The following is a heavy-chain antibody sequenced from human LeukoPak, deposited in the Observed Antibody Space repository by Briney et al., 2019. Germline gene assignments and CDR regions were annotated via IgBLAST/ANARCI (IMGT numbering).Heavy chain of an antibody. CDR1: GGSFSGYY. V-gene: IGHV4-34*01. CDR2: INHSGST. CDR3: ARALYGSGSYHFDY. D-gene: IGHD3-10*01. Sequence: PSETLSLTCAVYGGSFSGYYWSWIRQPPGKGLEWIGEINHSGSTNYNPSLKSRVTISVDTSKNQFSLKLSSVTAADTAVYYCARALYGSGSYHFDYWGQGTLVTVSS. J-gene: IGHJ4*02.